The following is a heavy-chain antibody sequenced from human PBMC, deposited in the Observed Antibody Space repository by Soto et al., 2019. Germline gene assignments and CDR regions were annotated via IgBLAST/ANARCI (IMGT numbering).Heavy chain of an antibody. CDR3: ATEGAWQWLVY. CDR1: GFTLSTYS. V-gene: IGHV3-21*02. J-gene: IGHJ4*02. Sequence: EVRLVESGGGLVKPGGSLRLSCVASGFTLSTYSMSWVRQAPGKGLEWVSSINSRSTDIYYADSVKGRFTIFRDNAKKSLSLQMNSVRVEDTALYYCATEGAWQWLVYWGQGTLVTVSS. CDR2: INSRSTDI. D-gene: IGHD6-19*01.